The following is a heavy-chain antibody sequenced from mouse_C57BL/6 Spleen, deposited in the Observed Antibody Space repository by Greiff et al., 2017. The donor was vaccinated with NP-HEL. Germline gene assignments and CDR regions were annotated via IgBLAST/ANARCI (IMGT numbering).Heavy chain of an antibody. CDR3: ARKIITHVRYYDV. CDR2: IYPSDSET. V-gene: IGHV1-61*01. D-gene: IGHD1-1*01. J-gene: IGHJ1*03. Sequence: QVQLQQPGAELVRPGSSVKLSCKASGYTFTSYWMDWVKQRPGQGLEWIGNIYPSDSETHYNQKFQDKATLTVEKSYSTYYMQLSRLTSEDSAVYYFARKIITHVRYYDVWGTGTTVTVSS. CDR1: GYTFTSYW.